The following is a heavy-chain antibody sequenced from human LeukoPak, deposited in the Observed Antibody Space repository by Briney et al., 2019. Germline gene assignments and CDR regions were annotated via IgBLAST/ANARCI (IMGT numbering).Heavy chain of an antibody. V-gene: IGHV3-7*01. J-gene: IGHJ4*02. CDR2: IKQDGNKT. Sequence: AGGSLRLSCVASGFPFSSYWMTWVRQPPAKGLVWVANIKQDGNKTKYADSVKGRFTISRDNAGNSLFLQRNSLRVEDTAVYYCARDKWTPVYWGEGNLVTVSS. CDR1: GFPFSSYW. D-gene: IGHD1-26*01. CDR3: ARDKWTPVY.